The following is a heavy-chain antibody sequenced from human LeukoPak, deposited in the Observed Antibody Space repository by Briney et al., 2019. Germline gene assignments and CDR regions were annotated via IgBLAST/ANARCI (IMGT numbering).Heavy chain of an antibody. V-gene: IGHV4-59*01. CDR1: GGSISSYY. J-gene: IGHJ4*02. CDR2: IYYSGST. CDR3: ARDRGVDPRYYWDY. Sequence: SETLSLTCTVSGGSISSYYWSWIRQPPGKGLEWMGYIYYSGSTNYNPSLKSRVTISVDTSKNQFSLKLTSVTAADTALYYCARDRGVDPRYYWDYWGQGTLVTVSS. D-gene: IGHD3-10*01.